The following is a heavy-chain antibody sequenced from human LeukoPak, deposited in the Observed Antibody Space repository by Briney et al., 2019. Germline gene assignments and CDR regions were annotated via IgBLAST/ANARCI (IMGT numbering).Heavy chain of an antibody. CDR2: IYYSGST. D-gene: IGHD2-21*01. CDR1: GGSISSRTYY. CDR3: ARLYCGGDCYFNPYFDY. Sequence: SETLSLTCTVSGGSISSRTYYWGWVRQPPGKGLEWIGSIYYSGSTYYNPSLKSRVTISVDTSKNQFSLKLSSVTAADTAVYYCARLYCGGDCYFNPYFDYWGRGTLVTVSS. J-gene: IGHJ4*02. V-gene: IGHV4-39*01.